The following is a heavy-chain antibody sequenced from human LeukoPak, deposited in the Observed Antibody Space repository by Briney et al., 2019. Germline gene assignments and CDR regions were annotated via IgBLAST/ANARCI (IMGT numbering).Heavy chain of an antibody. CDR2: ISNSGSTI. CDR1: GFTFSDYY. Sequence: GGSLRLSCAASGFTFSDYYMTWIRQAPGKGLEWISYISNSGSTIYYADSVKGRFTISRDNAKNSLYLKMNSLRAEDTAVYYCARGTYYYDSSGYYYIDYWGQGTLVTVSS. D-gene: IGHD3-22*01. J-gene: IGHJ4*02. CDR3: ARGTYYYDSSGYYYIDY. V-gene: IGHV3-11*01.